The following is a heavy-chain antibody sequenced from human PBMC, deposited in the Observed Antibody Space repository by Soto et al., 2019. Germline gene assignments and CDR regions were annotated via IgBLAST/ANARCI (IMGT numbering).Heavy chain of an antibody. CDR3: ARDYYDSSGRAFDI. CDR1: GYTFTGYY. J-gene: IGHJ3*02. CDR2: INPNSGGT. D-gene: IGHD3-22*01. Sequence: VSVKVSCKASGYTFTGYYMHWVRQAPGQGLEWMGWINPNSGGTNYAQKFQGWVTMTRDTSISTAYMELSRLRSDDTAVYYCARDYYDSSGRAFDIWGQGTMVTVSS. V-gene: IGHV1-2*04.